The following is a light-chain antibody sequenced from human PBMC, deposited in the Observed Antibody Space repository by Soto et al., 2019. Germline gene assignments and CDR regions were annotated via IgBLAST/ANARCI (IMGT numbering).Light chain of an antibody. J-gene: IGKJ2*01. V-gene: IGKV3D-15*01. CDR3: QQYNNWPQT. CDR2: GAS. CDR1: QSVSSN. Sequence: EIEMTQSPATLSVSPGERATLSCRASQSVSSNLAWYQQKPGQAPRLLIYGASTRATGIPARFSGSGSGTEFTLTISSLQSEDFAVYHCQQYNNWPQTFGQGTKLEIK.